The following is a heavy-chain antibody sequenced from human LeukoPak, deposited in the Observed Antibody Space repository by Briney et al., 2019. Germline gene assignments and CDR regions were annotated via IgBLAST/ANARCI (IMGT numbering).Heavy chain of an antibody. J-gene: IGHJ3*01. CDR3: ARDTRKIDWTLGTFDV. Sequence: PGRSLRLSCAASGFNFSSYGMHWVRQAPGKGLEWVAVISYDGRNNYYGDSVKGRFTISRDNSKNTLYLQMNSLRAEDTAVYYCARDTRKIDWTLGTFDVWGQGTMVTVSS. D-gene: IGHD3-9*01. CDR2: ISYDGRNN. CDR1: GFNFSSYG. V-gene: IGHV3-30*03.